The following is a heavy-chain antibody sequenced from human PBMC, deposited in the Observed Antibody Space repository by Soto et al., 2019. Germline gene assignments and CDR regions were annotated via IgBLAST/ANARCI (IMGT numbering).Heavy chain of an antibody. CDR1: GFSFGDYG. J-gene: IGHJ4*02. CDR2: IYHDGRKK. CDR3: VRDSGY. V-gene: IGHV3-33*01. Sequence: PGGSLRLSCVASGFSFGDYGMYWVRQTPGKGLEWVADIYHDGRKKYYADSVKGRFTISRDNSKNTLYLQMNSLRAADTATYYCVRDSGYWGRGTLVTVS.